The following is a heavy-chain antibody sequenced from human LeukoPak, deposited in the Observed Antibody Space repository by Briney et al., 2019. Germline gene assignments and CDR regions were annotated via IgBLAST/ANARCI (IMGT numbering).Heavy chain of an antibody. CDR3: VADMTTRTNFAY. CDR1: GFTFSNNA. D-gene: IGHD1-1*01. V-gene: IGHV3-23*01. J-gene: IGHJ4*01. CDR2: FGGSYDRS. Sequence: GGSLTETCAASGFTFSNNAMSWVRQAPGKTPEWVCSFGGSYDRSFYADSVRGRFTISRDDSKNTLHLQMNSLRAEDTAVYYCVADMTTRTNFAYWGQGTHDTFSS.